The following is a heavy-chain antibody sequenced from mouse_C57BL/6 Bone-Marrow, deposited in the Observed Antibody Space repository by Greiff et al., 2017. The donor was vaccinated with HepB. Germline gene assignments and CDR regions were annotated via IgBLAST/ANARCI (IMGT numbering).Heavy chain of an antibody. CDR1: GFNIKDDY. D-gene: IGHD2-5*01. CDR2: IDPENGDT. Sequence: VQLQQSGAELVRPGASVKLSCTASGFNIKDDYMHWVKQRPEQGLEWIGWIDPENGDTEYASKFQGKATITADTSSNTAYLQLSSLTSEDTAVYYCTTRPTIVTHWYFDVWGTGTTVTVSS. CDR3: TTRPTIVTHWYFDV. V-gene: IGHV14-4*01. J-gene: IGHJ1*03.